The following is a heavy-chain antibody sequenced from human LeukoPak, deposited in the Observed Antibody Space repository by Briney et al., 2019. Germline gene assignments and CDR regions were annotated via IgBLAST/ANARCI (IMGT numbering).Heavy chain of an antibody. V-gene: IGHV4-34*01. CDR3: ARGRNYVSDYYFDV. CDR2: ISHEGDS. J-gene: IGHJ6*03. Sequence: PSETLSLTCAVYGVSLRGYYWSWIRQSPEKGLEWIGEISHEGDSIYYPSLKSRLTLSVDMSKNQFSLKLRSVTAADTAVYYCARGRNYVSDYYFDVWGKGTTVIVSS. CDR1: GVSLRGYY. D-gene: IGHD1-7*01.